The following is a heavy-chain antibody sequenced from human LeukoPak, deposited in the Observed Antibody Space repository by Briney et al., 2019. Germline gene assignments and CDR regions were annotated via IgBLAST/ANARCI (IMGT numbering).Heavy chain of an antibody. CDR3: ARNFSWLVAANRDDRTDDY. J-gene: IGHJ4*02. V-gene: IGHV1-2*02. CDR1: GYTFTGYY. Sequence: ASVKVSCKASGYTFTGYYMHWVRQAPGQGLEWMGWINPNSGGTNYAQKFQGRVTMTRDTSISTAYMELSRLRSDDTAVYYCARNFSWLVAANRDDRTDDYWGQGTLVTVSS. D-gene: IGHD2-15*01. CDR2: INPNSGGT.